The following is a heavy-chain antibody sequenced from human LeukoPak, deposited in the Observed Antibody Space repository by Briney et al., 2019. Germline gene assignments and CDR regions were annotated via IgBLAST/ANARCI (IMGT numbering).Heavy chain of an antibody. Sequence: PSETLSLTCAVYGGSFSGYYWSWIREPPGRGLEWIGEINHSGSTNYNPSLKSRVTISVDTSKNQFSLKLSSVTAADTAVYYCARAFYPGYYSYMAVWGKGTTVTVSS. V-gene: IGHV4-34*01. CDR2: INHSGST. J-gene: IGHJ6*03. D-gene: IGHD3-3*02. CDR3: ARAFYPGYYSYMAV. CDR1: GGSFSGYY.